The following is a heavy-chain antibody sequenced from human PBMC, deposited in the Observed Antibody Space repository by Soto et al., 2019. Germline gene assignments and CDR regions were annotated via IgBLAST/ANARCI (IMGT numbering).Heavy chain of an antibody. CDR1: GFTFSSYW. J-gene: IGHJ4*02. D-gene: IGHD3-3*01. CDR3: ARGRITPLDHYFDY. V-gene: IGHV3-7*01. Sequence: EVQLVESGGGLVQPGGSLRLSCAASGFTFSSYWMSWVRQAPGKGLEWVANIKQDGSEKYYVDSVKGRFTISRDNAKNSRELQMNSLRAEDTAVYYCARGRITPLDHYFDYWGQGTRVTVSS. CDR2: IKQDGSEK.